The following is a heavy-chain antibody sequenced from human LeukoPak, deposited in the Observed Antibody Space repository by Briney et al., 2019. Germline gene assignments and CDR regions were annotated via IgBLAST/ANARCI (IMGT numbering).Heavy chain of an antibody. V-gene: IGHV4-30-2*01. CDR1: GGSISSGGYS. D-gene: IGHD6-13*01. CDR3: ARDGGSSSGVENWFDP. Sequence: KASQTLSLTCAVSGGSISSGGYSWSWIRQPPGKGLEWIGYIYHSGSTYYNPSLKGRVTISVDRSKNQFSLKLSSVTAADTAVYYCARDGGSSSGVENWFDPWGQGTLVTVSS. CDR2: IYHSGST. J-gene: IGHJ5*02.